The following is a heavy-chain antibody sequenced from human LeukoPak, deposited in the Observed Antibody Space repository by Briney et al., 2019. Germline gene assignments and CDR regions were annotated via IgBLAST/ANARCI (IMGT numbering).Heavy chain of an antibody. D-gene: IGHD3-22*01. CDR1: GFTLSSYA. V-gene: IGHV3-23*01. Sequence: GGSLRLSCAASGFTLSSYAMSWVRQAPGKGLEWVSAISGSGGSTYYADSVKGRFTISRDNSKNTLYLQMNSLRAEDTAVYYCAKSGYYSGANDYWGQGTLVTVSS. J-gene: IGHJ4*02. CDR3: AKSGYYSGANDY. CDR2: ISGSGGST.